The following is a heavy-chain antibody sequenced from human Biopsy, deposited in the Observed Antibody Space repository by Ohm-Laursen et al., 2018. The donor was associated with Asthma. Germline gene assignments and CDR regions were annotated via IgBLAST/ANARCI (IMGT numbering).Heavy chain of an antibody. D-gene: IGHD4-17*01. CDR2: IYRSWNT. V-gene: IGHV4-30-2*06. J-gene: IGHJ6*02. CDR3: ARVASYGDVYFGIDV. CDR1: GASVTSGVYS. Sequence: TLSLTCAVSGASVTSGVYSWGWVRQSPGKGLEWLGYTPRTGSIYRSWNTRYNPALESRVTISMDTTNNRFSLTLKSVTAADTAVYFCARVASYGDVYFGIDVWGPGTTVSVS.